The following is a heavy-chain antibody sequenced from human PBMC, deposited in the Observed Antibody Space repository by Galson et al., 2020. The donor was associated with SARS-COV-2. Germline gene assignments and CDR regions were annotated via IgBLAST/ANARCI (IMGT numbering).Heavy chain of an antibody. D-gene: IGHD2-15*01. J-gene: IGHJ4*02. CDR1: GFTLIGYW. CDR3: GRGWSYPAY. V-gene: IGHV3-7*01. CDR2: IHEDGSEK. Sequence: GGSLRLSCEGSGFTLIGYWMSWVRQPPGKGLEWVASIHEDGSEKYYVDSVKGRFTISRDSAKNSVDLQMTGLRADDTAVYYCGRGWSYPAYWGQGTLVTVSS.